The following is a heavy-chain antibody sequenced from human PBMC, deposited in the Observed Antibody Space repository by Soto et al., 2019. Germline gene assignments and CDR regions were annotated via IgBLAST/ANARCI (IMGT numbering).Heavy chain of an antibody. CDR1: GFTFDDYA. CDR3: AKDTDSSGYLGAFDI. Sequence: EVQLVESGGGLVQPGRSLRLSCAASGFTFDDYAMHWVRQAPGKGLEWVSGISWNSGSIGYADSVKGRFTISRDNAKNSLYLQMNSLRAEDTALYYCAKDTDSSGYLGAFDIWGQGTMVTVSS. J-gene: IGHJ3*02. D-gene: IGHD3-22*01. CDR2: ISWNSGSI. V-gene: IGHV3-9*01.